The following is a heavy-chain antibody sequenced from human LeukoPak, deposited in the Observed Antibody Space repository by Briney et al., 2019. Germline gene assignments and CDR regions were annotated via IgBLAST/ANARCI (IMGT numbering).Heavy chain of an antibody. J-gene: IGHJ6*03. CDR3: ARVVAPVRYFDWLPNQYYYYIDV. Sequence: GASVKVSCKASGYTFTNYDFNWVRQATGQGLEWMGWMNSNSGNTGYAQRFQGRISMTRNTSINTAYMELSSLRSEDTAVYYCARVVAPVRYFDWLPNQYYYYIDVWGKGTTVTISS. D-gene: IGHD3-9*01. V-gene: IGHV1-8*01. CDR2: MNSNSGNT. CDR1: GYTFTNYD.